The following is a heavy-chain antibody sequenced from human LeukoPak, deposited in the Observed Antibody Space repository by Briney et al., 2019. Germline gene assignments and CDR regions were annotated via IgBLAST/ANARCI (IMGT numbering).Heavy chain of an antibody. CDR3: ARGKMLGYCSGGSCPYGAFDL. V-gene: IGHV4-4*07. CDR2: IYTSGST. Sequence: SETLSLTCTVSGGSISSYYWSWIRQPAGKGLEWIGRIYTSGSTNYNPSLKSRVTMSVDTSKNQFSLKLSSVTAADTAVYYCARGKMLGYCSGGSCPYGAFDLWGQGTMVTVSS. J-gene: IGHJ3*01. D-gene: IGHD2-15*01. CDR1: GGSISSYY.